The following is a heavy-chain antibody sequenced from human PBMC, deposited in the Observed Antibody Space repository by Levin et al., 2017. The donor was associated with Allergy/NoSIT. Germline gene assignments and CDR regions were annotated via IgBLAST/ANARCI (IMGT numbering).Heavy chain of an antibody. V-gene: IGHV1-3*01. J-gene: IGHJ4*02. D-gene: IGHD2-2*03. CDR2: INGGNCDR. Sequence: AASVKVSCKASGYTFNKYALHWVRQAPGQSLEWMALINGGNCDRKISQSFQGRVTITRDTSASTAYMELSSLRSEDTAIYYCARRADGYCTITNCPTPFDYWGQGTLVTVSS. CDR1: GYTFNKYA. CDR3: ARRADGYCTITNCPTPFDY.